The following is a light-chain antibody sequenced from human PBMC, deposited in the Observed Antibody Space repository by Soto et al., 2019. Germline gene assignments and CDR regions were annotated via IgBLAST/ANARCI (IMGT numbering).Light chain of an antibody. CDR3: CSYAGSYTGNYV. J-gene: IGLJ1*01. Sequence: QSVLTQPRSVSGTPGQSVTISCTGNSSDVGGYNYISWYQQHPGKAPKLMMYDVSKRPSGVHDRFSGSKSGNTASLTISGLQAEDEADYCCCSYAGSYTGNYVLGTGTKVTVL. CDR2: DVS. V-gene: IGLV2-11*01. CDR1: SSDVGGYNY.